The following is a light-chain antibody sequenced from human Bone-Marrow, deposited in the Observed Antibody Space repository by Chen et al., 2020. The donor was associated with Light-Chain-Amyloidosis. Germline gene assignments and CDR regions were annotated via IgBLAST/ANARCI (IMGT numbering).Light chain of an antibody. V-gene: IGLV3-25*03. J-gene: IGLJ2*01. CDR2: RDT. CDR1: DLPTKY. Sequence: YQLTQPPSVPVSPGQSARITCSGDDLPTKYAYWYQQKPGQAPVMVIHRDTERPSGISERFSGSSSGTTATLTISGVQAEDEADYHCQSADSSGTYEVIFGGGTKLTVL. CDR3: QSADSSGTYEVI.